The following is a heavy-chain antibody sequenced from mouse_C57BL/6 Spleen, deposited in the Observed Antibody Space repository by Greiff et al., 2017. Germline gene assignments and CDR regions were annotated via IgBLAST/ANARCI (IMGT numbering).Heavy chain of an antibody. J-gene: IGHJ3*01. CDR2: INPNNGGT. Sequence: VQLQQSGPELVKPGASVKMSCKASGYTFPDYNMHWVKQSHGKSLEWVGYINPNNGGTSYTQKFKGKGTFTVNKSSSTAYLQLRSLTSVDTAVSYCCPLSWFAYRGHAIMVTVAA. CDR1: GYTFPDYN. CDR3: CPLSWFAY. V-gene: IGHV1-22*01.